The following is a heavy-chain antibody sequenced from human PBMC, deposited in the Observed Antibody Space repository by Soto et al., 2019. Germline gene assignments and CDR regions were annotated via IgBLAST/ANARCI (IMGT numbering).Heavy chain of an antibody. CDR3: ARDRDRHSSGLPSFDP. CDR1: GGSITSYH. V-gene: IGHV4-59*01. CDR2: TSYTGNT. J-gene: IGHJ5*02. Sequence: SETLSLTCIVSGGSITSYHWSWIRQFPGKGLEWIAYTSYTGNTNYNPSLQSRVTISIDTSKDQFSLKLTSVTAADTAVYYCARDRDRHSSGLPSFDPWGQGILVTVSS. D-gene: IGHD3-22*01.